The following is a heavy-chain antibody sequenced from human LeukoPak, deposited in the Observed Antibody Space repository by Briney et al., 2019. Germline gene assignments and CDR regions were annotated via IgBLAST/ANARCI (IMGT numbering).Heavy chain of an antibody. CDR3: ARGGGLGVVVRTAKTFDI. Sequence: GRSLRLSCAASGFTFSSYAMHWVRQAPGKGLEWVAVISYGGSNKYYADSVKGRFTISRDNSKNTLYLQMNSLRAEDTAVYYCARGGGLGVVVRTAKTFDIWGHGTMVTVSS. J-gene: IGHJ3*02. D-gene: IGHD3-22*01. V-gene: IGHV3-30-3*01. CDR1: GFTFSSYA. CDR2: ISYGGSNK.